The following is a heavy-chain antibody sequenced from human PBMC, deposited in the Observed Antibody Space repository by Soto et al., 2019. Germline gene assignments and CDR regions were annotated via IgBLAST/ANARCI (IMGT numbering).Heavy chain of an antibody. V-gene: IGHV4-38-2*01. Sequence: PSETLSLTCAVSGHSISSGFYYWGWIRQPPGKGLEWIGSIYHSGSTNYNPSLKSRVTISVDTSKNQFSLKLSSVTAADTAVYYCARSPSGYCTNGVCYKLDYWGQGTLVTVSS. CDR1: GHSISSGFYY. D-gene: IGHD2-8*01. CDR3: ARSPSGYCTNGVCYKLDY. CDR2: IYHSGST. J-gene: IGHJ4*02.